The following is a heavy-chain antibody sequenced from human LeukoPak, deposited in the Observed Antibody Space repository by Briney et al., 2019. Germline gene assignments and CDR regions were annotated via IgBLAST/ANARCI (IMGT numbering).Heavy chain of an antibody. V-gene: IGHV3-23*01. CDR3: AKLPTGYPNWFDP. CDR2: ISGNGGDT. D-gene: IGHD3-9*01. J-gene: IGHJ5*02. CDR1: GFTFSSSV. Sequence: GGSLRLSCAASGFTFSSSVMSWVRQAPGKGLEWVSAISGNGGDTYYADSVTGRFTISRDNSKNALYLQMNSLRAEDTALYYCAKLPTGYPNWFDPWGQGTLVTVSS.